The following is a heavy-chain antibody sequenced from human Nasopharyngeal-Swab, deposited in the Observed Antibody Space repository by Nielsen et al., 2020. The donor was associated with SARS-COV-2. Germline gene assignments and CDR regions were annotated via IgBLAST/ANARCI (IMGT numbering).Heavy chain of an antibody. CDR1: GASLSSYY. CDR2: IYYSGSI. V-gene: IGHV4-59*01. CDR3: ARAQYSGYDYYYYMDV. J-gene: IGHJ6*03. D-gene: IGHD5-12*01. Sequence: SETLSLTCTVSGASLSSYYWSWIRQPPGKGLEWIGYIYYSGSINYNPSLKSRVTISVDTSKNQFSLKLSSVTAADTAVYYCARAQYSGYDYYYYMDVWGKGTTVTVSS.